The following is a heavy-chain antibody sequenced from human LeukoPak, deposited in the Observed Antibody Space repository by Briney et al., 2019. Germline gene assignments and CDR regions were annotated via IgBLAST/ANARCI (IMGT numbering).Heavy chain of an antibody. J-gene: IGHJ6*02. CDR2: INHSGST. CDR3: ARETPLERYYDSSEPLSGRVPAYYGMDV. V-gene: IGHV4-34*01. CDR1: GGSFSGYY. Sequence: SETLSLTCAVYGGSFSGYYWRWIRQPPGKGLEWIGEINHSGSTNYNPSLKSRVTISVDTSKNQFALKLSSVTAADTAVYYCARETPLERYYDSSEPLSGRVPAYYGMDVWGQGTTVTVSS. D-gene: IGHD3-22*01.